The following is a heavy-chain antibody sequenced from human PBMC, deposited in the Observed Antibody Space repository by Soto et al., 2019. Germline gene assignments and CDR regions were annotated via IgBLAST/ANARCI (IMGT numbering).Heavy chain of an antibody. CDR3: AKDERPDFWSGYYDY. CDR1: GFTFSSYA. Sequence: GGSLRLSCAASGFTFSSYAMSWVRQAPGKGLEWVSAISGSGGSTYYADSVKGRFTISRDNSKNTLYLQMNSLRAEDTAVYYCAKDERPDFWSGYYDYWGQGTLVTVSS. D-gene: IGHD3-3*01. CDR2: ISGSGGST. V-gene: IGHV3-23*01. J-gene: IGHJ4*02.